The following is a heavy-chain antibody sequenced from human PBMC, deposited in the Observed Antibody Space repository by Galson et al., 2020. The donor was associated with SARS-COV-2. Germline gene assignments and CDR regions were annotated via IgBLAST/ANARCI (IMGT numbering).Heavy chain of an antibody. CDR2: FDPEDGET. CDR1: GYTLTELS. CDR3: ATGGGSYYYGSGSPNWFDP. Sequence: ASVKVSCKVSGYTLTELSMHWVRQAPGKGLEWMGGFDPEDGETIYAQKFQGRVTMTEDTSTDTAYMELSSLRSEDTAVYYCATGGGSYYYGSGSPNWFDPWGQGTLVTVSS. D-gene: IGHD3-10*01. J-gene: IGHJ5*02. V-gene: IGHV1-24*01.